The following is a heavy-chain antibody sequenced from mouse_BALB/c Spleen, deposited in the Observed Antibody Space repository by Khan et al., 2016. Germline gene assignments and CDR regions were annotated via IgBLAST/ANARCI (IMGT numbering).Heavy chain of an antibody. Sequence: QVRLQQSGAELAKPGASVKMSCKASGYTFTTYWMHWVKQRPGQGLEWIGYINPTTGYTEYNQKFKDKATLTADKSSSTAYMQLSSLTSEDSAVYYCGRDLDYWGQGTTLTVSS. J-gene: IGHJ2*01. CDR2: INPTTGYT. CDR3: GRDLDY. V-gene: IGHV1-7*01. CDR1: GYTFTTYW.